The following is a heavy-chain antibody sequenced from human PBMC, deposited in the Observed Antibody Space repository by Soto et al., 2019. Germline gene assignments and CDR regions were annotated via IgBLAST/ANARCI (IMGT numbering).Heavy chain of an antibody. V-gene: IGHV4-59*01. CDR1: GGSISSYY. Sequence: LATLSLTCTVSGGSISSYYWSWIRQPPGKGLEWIGYIYYSGSTNYNPSLKSRVTISVDTSKNQFSLKLSSVTAADTAVYYCARVTPYSSRSYYYYGMDVWGQGTTVTVSS. D-gene: IGHD6-13*01. CDR3: ARVTPYSSRSYYYYGMDV. J-gene: IGHJ6*02. CDR2: IYYSGST.